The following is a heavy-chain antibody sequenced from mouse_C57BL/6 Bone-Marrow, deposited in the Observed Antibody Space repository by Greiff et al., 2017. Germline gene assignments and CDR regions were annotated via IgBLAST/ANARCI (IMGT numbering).Heavy chain of an antibody. V-gene: IGHV1-69*01. Sequence: QVQLQQPGAELVMPGASVKLSCKASGYTFTSYWMHWVQQRPGQGLEWIGEIDPSDSYTNYNQKLKGKSTLTVDKSSSTAYMQLSSLTSEDSAVYYCAREGYGYVLFAYWGQGTLVTVSA. CDR3: AREGYGYVLFAY. CDR1: GYTFTSYW. D-gene: IGHD2-2*01. CDR2: IDPSDSYT. J-gene: IGHJ3*01.